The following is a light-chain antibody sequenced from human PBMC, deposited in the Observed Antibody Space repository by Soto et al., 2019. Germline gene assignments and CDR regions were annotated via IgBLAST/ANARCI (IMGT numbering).Light chain of an antibody. CDR2: TND. CDR3: CSYAGSST. V-gene: IGLV1-44*01. CDR1: TSNIGTNT. J-gene: IGLJ2*01. Sequence: QSVLTQPPSASGTPGQTITISCSGSTSNIGTNTVDWFQHLPGSAPKLLIYTNDQRPSGVPDRFSGSRSGTSASLAISGLQSEDEADYYCCSYAGSSTFGGGTKVTVL.